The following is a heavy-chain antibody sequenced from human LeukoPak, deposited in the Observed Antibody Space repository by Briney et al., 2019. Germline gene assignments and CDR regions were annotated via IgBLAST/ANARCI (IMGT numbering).Heavy chain of an antibody. Sequence: SVTLSSTASAGTFIIYASSWVRHAPGQGIEWMGGIIPIFGTANYAQKFQGTVTITADESTSTAYMELSSLRSEDTAVYYCARAQGLREHPTPLDYWGEGTRVTVFS. J-gene: IGHJ4*02. CDR1: AGTFIIYA. D-gene: IGHD1-26*01. CDR2: IIPIFGTA. CDR3: ARAQGLREHPTPLDY. V-gene: IGHV1-69*01.